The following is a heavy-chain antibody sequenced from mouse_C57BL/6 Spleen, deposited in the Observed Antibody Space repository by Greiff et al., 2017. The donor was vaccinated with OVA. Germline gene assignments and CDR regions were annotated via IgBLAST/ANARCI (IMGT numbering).Heavy chain of an antibody. CDR3: ARGYYGSSYWYFDV. Sequence: VQLQQSGAELVKPGASVKMSCKASGYTFTTYPIEWMKQTHGKSLEWIGNFHPYNDDTKYNEKFKGKATLTVEKSSSTVYLELSRLTSDDSAVYYCARGYYGSSYWYFDVWGTGTTVTVSS. V-gene: IGHV1-47*01. CDR1: GYTFTTYP. D-gene: IGHD1-1*01. CDR2: FHPYNDDT. J-gene: IGHJ1*03.